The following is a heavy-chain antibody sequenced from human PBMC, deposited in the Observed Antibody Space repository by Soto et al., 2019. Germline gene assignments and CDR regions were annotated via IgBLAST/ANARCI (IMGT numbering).Heavy chain of an antibody. D-gene: IGHD3-10*01. CDR2: IGTAGDT. Sequence: GGSLRLSCTAAGFNFSSYDMHWVRQATGTGLEWVSAIGTAGDTYYPGSVKGRFTISRENAKNSLYLQMNSLRAEDTAVYYCARGSWFGELLFHYWGQGTLVTVSS. CDR3: ARGSWFGELLFHY. V-gene: IGHV3-13*01. J-gene: IGHJ4*02. CDR1: GFNFSSYD.